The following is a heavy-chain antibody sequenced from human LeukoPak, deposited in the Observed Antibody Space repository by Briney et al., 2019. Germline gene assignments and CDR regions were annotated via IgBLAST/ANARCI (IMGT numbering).Heavy chain of an antibody. CDR3: ARGYSGSYRADY. Sequence: PGGSLRLSCAASGFTFSNYWMHWVRQRPGKGLVWVSRINPDGSSTDYADSVKGRFTISRDNAKNTLYVQMNNLRAEDTAVYYCARGYSGSYRADYWGQGTLVTVSS. J-gene: IGHJ4*02. CDR2: INPDGSST. V-gene: IGHV3-74*01. CDR1: GFTFSNYW. D-gene: IGHD1-26*01.